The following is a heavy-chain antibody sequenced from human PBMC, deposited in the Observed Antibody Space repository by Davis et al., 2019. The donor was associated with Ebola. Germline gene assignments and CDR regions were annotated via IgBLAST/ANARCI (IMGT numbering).Heavy chain of an antibody. CDR3: ASPDYGGNSNAFDI. Sequence: GGSLRLSCAASGFTFSSYSMNWVRQAPGKGLEWVSYISSSGTSIYYADSVKGRFTISRDNAKNSLYLQMNSLRAEDTAVYYCASPDYGGNSNAFDIWGQGTMVTVSS. D-gene: IGHD4-23*01. CDR2: ISSSGTSI. CDR1: GFTFSSYS. V-gene: IGHV3-48*04. J-gene: IGHJ3*02.